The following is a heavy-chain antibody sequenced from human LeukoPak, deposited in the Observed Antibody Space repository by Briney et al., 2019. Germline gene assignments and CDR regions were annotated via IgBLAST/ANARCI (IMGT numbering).Heavy chain of an antibody. Sequence: GGSLRLSCAASGFTFSNAWMSWVRQAPGKGLEWVGRIKSKTDGGTTDYAAPVKGRFTISRDDSKNTLYLQMNSLKTEDTAVYYCARDLWTTVVIPPVHYWGQGTLVTVSS. J-gene: IGHJ4*02. D-gene: IGHD4-23*01. CDR3: ARDLWTTVVIPPVHY. CDR1: GFTFSNAW. CDR2: IKSKTDGGTT. V-gene: IGHV3-15*01.